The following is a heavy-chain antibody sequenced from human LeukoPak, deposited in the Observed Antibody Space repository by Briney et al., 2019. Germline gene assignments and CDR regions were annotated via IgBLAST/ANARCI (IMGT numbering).Heavy chain of an antibody. CDR1: GDSIDSYY. Sequence: SETLSLTCTVSGDSIDSYYWSWIRQPPGKGLEWIEYIYYRGTTSYNPFLKSRVTISVDTSKNQFSLKLNSVTAADTAVYYCARLPRYGGYDHFDYWGQGTQVIVSS. CDR3: ARLPRYGGYDHFDY. J-gene: IGHJ4*02. CDR2: IYYRGTT. D-gene: IGHD5-12*01. V-gene: IGHV4-59*12.